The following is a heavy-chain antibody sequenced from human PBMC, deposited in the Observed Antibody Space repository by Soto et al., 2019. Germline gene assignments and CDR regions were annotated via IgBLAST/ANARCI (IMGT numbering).Heavy chain of an antibody. D-gene: IGHD1-26*01. CDR2: IIPIFGTA. V-gene: IGHV1-69*13. Sequence: SVKVSCKASGGTFSSYAISWVRQAPGQGLEWMGGIIPIFGTANYAQKFQGRVTITADESTSTAYMELSSLRSEDTAVYYCARPFESGSCSEGPPLYYYGMDVWGQGTTVTVSS. CDR1: GGTFSSYA. CDR3: ARPFESGSCSEGPPLYYYGMDV. J-gene: IGHJ6*02.